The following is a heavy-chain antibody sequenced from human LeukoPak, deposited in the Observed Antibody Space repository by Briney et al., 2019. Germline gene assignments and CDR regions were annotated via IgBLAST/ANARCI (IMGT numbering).Heavy chain of an antibody. Sequence: SQTLSLTCAVSGGSISSGGYSWSWIRQPPGKGLEWIGCIYHSGSTYYNPSLKGRVTISVDRSKNQSSLKLSSVTAADTAVYYCARGYYYGSGSYGLGYYFDYWGQGTLVTVSS. CDR2: IYHSGST. D-gene: IGHD3-10*01. V-gene: IGHV4-30-2*01. J-gene: IGHJ4*02. CDR1: GGSISSGGYS. CDR3: ARGYYYGSGSYGLGYYFDY.